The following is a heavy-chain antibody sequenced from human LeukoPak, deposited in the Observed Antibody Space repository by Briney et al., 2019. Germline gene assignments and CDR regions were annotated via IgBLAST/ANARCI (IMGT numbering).Heavy chain of an antibody. CDR1: GFTFADFA. V-gene: IGHV3-49*03. Sequence: GRSLRLSCTTSGFTFADFAVTWFRQAPGKRLEWVGLIRGKVYGETTEYAASVKGRFTISREDSKSSAYLQMSSLKTEDTGVYYCTRGRTVDSAMALDHWGQGTQVTVSS. CDR2: IRGKVYGETT. J-gene: IGHJ5*02. D-gene: IGHD5-18*01. CDR3: TRGRTVDSAMALDH.